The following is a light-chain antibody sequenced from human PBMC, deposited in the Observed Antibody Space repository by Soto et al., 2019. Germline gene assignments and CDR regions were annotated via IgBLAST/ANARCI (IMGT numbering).Light chain of an antibody. V-gene: IGLV3-21*02. CDR3: QVWASSTDLDV. Sequence: SYELTQPPSVSVAPGQTATITWGGNNIGGKTVHWYQQKPGQAPVVVVDHDTDRPSGIPERFSGSNSGNTATLTISRVEAGDEADYYCQVWASSTDLDVFGPGTKVTVL. CDR2: HDT. CDR1: NIGGKT. J-gene: IGLJ1*01.